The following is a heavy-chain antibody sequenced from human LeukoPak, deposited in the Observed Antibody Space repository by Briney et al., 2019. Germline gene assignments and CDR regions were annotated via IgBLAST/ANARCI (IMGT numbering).Heavy chain of an antibody. CDR2: IYYSGST. CDR3: ASFVVVIAAYD. V-gene: IGHV4-59*08. CDR1: GGSISSYY. Sequence: TSETLSLTCTVSGGSISSYYWSWIRQPPGKGLEWIGYIYYSGSTNYNPSLKSRVTISVDTSKNQFSLKLSSVTAADTAVYYCASFVVVIAAYDWGQGTLVTVSS. D-gene: IGHD2-15*01. J-gene: IGHJ4*02.